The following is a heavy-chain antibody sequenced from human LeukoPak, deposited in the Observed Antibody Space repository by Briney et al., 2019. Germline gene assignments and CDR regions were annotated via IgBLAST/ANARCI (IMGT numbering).Heavy chain of an antibody. J-gene: IGHJ4*02. Sequence: ASVKVSCKASGYRFISNYIQWVRQAPGLGPEWMGWMHPGNGNARYAEKFQGRVTMTRDTSINTAYMDLSSLRSDDTAVYYCAREGSYCVGGDCYSFDFWGQGTLITVSS. V-gene: IGHV1-2*02. CDR2: MHPGNGNA. CDR3: AREGSYCVGGDCYSFDF. D-gene: IGHD2-21*02. CDR1: GYRFISNY.